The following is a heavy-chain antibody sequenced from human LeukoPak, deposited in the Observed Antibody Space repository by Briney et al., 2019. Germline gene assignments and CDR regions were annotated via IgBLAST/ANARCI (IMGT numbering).Heavy chain of an antibody. V-gene: IGHV3-30-3*01. D-gene: IGHD2-15*01. J-gene: IGHJ4*02. CDR1: GSTFSSYA. CDR2: ISYDGSNK. Sequence: GRSLRLSCAASGSTFSSYAMHWVRQAPGKGLEWVAVISYDGSNKYYADSVKGRFTISRDNSKNTLYLQMNSLRAEDTAVYYCARGGGYSDYWGQGTLVTVSS. CDR3: ARGGGYSDY.